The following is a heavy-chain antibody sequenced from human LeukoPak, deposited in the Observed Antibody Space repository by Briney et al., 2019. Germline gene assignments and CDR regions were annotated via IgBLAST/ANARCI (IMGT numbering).Heavy chain of an antibody. CDR1: GYTFTGYY. Sequence: ASVKVSCKASGYTFTGYYMHWVRQAPGQGLEWMGWINPNSGGTNYAQKFQGRVTMTRDTSISTAYMELSRLRSDDTAVYYCARASKDSSGYYYSSVDYWGQGTLVTVS. CDR3: ARASKDSSGYYYSSVDY. D-gene: IGHD3-22*01. V-gene: IGHV1-2*02. J-gene: IGHJ4*02. CDR2: INPNSGGT.